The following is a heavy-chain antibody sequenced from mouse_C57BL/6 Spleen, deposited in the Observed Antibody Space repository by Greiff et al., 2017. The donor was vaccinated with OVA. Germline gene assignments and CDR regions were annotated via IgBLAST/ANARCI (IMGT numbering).Heavy chain of an antibody. CDR1: GFTFSSYG. CDR2: ISSGGSYT. D-gene: IGHD1-1*02. V-gene: IGHV5-6*01. J-gene: IGHJ3*01. CDR3: ARHGGGTMDPFAY. Sequence: EVQGVESGGDLVKPGGSLKLSCAASGFTFSSYGMSWVRQTPDKRLEWVATISSGGSYTYYPDSVKGRFTISRDNAKNTLYLQMSSLKSEDTAMYYCARHGGGTMDPFAYWGQGTLVTVSA.